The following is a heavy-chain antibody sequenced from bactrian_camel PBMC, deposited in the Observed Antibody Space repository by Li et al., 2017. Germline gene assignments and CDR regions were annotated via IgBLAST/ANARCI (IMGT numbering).Heavy chain of an antibody. Sequence: HVQLVESGGGAVQTGGSLNLACATSGDILRRYYWGWFRQAPGKEREAVAAIDTRDRTEWYSDSVKGRFTISQDNAKNTLYLQMDSLKPEDTAMYYCAKGNRSYGDSCRNKFWGQGTQVTVS. V-gene: IGHV3S54*01. J-gene: IGHJ4*01. CDR1: GDILRRYY. D-gene: IGHD6*01. CDR3: AKGNRSYGDSCRNKF. CDR2: IDTRDRTE.